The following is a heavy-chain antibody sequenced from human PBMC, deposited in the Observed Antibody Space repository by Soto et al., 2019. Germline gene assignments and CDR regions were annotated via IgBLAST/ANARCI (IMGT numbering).Heavy chain of an antibody. CDR1: GGTCSSYA. V-gene: IGHV1-69*13. Sequence: SVKVSCQASGGTCSSYAISWVRQAPGQGLGWMGGIIPLFGTADFAQKFQGRVTITEDESTSTAYMELSSLRSEDTAVYYRAPARHYELLWFAELGYWCQGTLVTVSS. D-gene: IGHD3-10*01. CDR3: APARHYELLWFAELGY. CDR2: IIPLFGTA. J-gene: IGHJ4*02.